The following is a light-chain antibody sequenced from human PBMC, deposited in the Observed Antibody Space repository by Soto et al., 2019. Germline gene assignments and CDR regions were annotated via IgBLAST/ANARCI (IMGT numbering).Light chain of an antibody. V-gene: IGLV1-44*01. CDR1: TSNIGSRT. J-gene: IGLJ2*01. CDR2: SNN. CDR3: ASWDETLTGPV. Sequence: QLVLTQPPSASGTPGQRVTIACSGSTSNIGSRTVNWYQQLPGTAPKLLIYSNNHRPSGVPDRFSGSKSGTSASLAITGLQSEDEADYYCASWDETLTGPVFGGGTKVTVL.